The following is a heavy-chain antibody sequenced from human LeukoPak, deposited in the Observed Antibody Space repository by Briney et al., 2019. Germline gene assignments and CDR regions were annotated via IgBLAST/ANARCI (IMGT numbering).Heavy chain of an antibody. J-gene: IGHJ4*02. CDR2: ISGSGGST. V-gene: IGHV3-23*01. Sequence: GGSLRLSCAASGFTFSSYAMSWVRQAPGKGLELVSAISGSGGSTYYADSVRGRFTISRDNSKNTLYLQMNSLRAEDTAVYYCAKFLPSHIVVANYYFDYWGQGTLVTVSS. D-gene: IGHD2-21*01. CDR1: GFTFSSYA. CDR3: AKFLPSHIVVANYYFDY.